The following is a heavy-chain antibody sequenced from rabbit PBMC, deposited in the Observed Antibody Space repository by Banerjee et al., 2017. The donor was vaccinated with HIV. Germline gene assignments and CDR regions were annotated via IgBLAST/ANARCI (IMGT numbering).Heavy chain of an antibody. CDR1: GFSFSNNYY. D-gene: IGHD2-1*01. CDR3: ARDVSITTMTL. V-gene: IGHV1S45*01. J-gene: IGHJ4*01. CDR2: INTGTNTT. Sequence: QEQLEESGGDLVKPEGSLTLTCKASGFSFSNNYYMSWVRQAPGKGLEWIGCINTGTNTTYYASWAKGRFTISKTSSTTVTLQMTSLTAADTATYFCARDVSITTMTLWGPGTLVTVS.